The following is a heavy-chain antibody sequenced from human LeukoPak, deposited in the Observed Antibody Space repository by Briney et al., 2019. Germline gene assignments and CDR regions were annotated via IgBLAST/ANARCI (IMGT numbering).Heavy chain of an antibody. D-gene: IGHD6-6*01. CDR2: ISGSGGST. Sequence: PGGSLRLSCAASGFTFSSYAMSWVRQAPGKGLEWVSAISGSGGSTYYADSVKGRFTISRDNAKNTLYLQMNSLRAEDTAVYYCARDPPSSSANFDYWGQGTLVTVSS. CDR3: ARDPPSSSANFDY. CDR1: GFTFSSYA. J-gene: IGHJ4*02. V-gene: IGHV3-23*01.